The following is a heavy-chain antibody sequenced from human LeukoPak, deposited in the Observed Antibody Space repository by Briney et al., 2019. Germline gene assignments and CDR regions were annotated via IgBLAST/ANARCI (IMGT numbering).Heavy chain of an antibody. D-gene: IGHD4-23*01. Sequence: GGSLRLSCAASGFTFSSYSMNWVRQAPGKGREWVSSISSSSSYIYYADSVKGRFTISRDNAKNSLYLQMNSLRAEDTAVYYCARDRLSYGGNSGSFDYWGQGTLVTVSS. CDR3: ARDRLSYGGNSGSFDY. CDR1: GFTFSSYS. J-gene: IGHJ4*02. V-gene: IGHV3-21*01. CDR2: ISSSSSYI.